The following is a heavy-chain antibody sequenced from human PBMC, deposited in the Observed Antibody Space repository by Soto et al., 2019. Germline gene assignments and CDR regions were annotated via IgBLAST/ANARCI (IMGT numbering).Heavy chain of an antibody. Sequence: SSETLSLTCTVSGGSISSGGYYWSWIRQHPGKGLEWIGYIYYSGSTYYNPSLKSRVTISVDTSKNQFSLKLSSVTAADTAVYYCARAIKYYYDSSGYYPELYAEYFQHWGQGTLVTVSS. CDR2: IYYSGST. J-gene: IGHJ1*01. V-gene: IGHV4-31*03. D-gene: IGHD3-22*01. CDR1: GGSISSGGYY. CDR3: ARAIKYYYDSSGYYPELYAEYFQH.